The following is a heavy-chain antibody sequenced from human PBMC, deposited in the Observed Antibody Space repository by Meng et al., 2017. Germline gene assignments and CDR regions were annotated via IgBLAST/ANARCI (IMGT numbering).Heavy chain of an antibody. CDR1: GFSLSTSGVG. CDR2: IYWNDDK. J-gene: IGHJ5*02. V-gene: IGHV2-5*01. D-gene: IGHD6-13*01. CDR3: AHRRGMAAAGA. Sequence: SGPTLAKPTQTFTLTCTFSGFSLSTSGVGVGWIRQPPGNALEWLALIYWNDDKRYSPSLKSRLTITKDNSKNQVVLTMTNMDPVDTATYYCAHRRGMAAAGAWGQGTLVTVSS.